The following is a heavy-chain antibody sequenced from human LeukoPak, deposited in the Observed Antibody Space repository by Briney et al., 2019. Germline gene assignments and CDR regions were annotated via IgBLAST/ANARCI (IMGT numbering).Heavy chain of an antibody. CDR1: GFTFSSYA. D-gene: IGHD3-10*01. Sequence: GRSLRLSCAASGFTFSSYAIHWVRQAPGKGLEWVAFISYDGSNKYYADSVKGRFTISRDNSKNTLYLQMGSLRAEDTAVYYCARDSPRSGSYYFDYWGQGTLVIVSS. V-gene: IGHV3-30-3*01. CDR2: ISYDGSNK. J-gene: IGHJ4*02. CDR3: ARDSPRSGSYYFDY.